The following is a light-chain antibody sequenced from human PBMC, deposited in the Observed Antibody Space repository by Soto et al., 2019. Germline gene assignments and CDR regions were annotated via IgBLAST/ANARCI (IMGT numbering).Light chain of an antibody. Sequence: DIVMTQSPDSLAVSLGERATINCKSSQSVLYSSNNKNYLAWYQQKPGQPPKLLIYWASTRESGVPDRFSGSGSETDFTLTISSLQAEDVAVYYCHKYYPTPRTFGQGTKVEIK. CDR1: QSVLYSSNNKNY. CDR3: HKYYPTPRT. J-gene: IGKJ1*01. V-gene: IGKV4-1*01. CDR2: WAS.